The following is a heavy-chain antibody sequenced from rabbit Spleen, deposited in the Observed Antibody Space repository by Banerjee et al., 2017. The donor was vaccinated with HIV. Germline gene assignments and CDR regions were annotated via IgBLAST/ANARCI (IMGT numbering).Heavy chain of an antibody. Sequence: LVESGGGLVQPGASLTLTCIASGVSFSGSSYMCWVRQAPGKGLEWVACAYAGSSGRTYYATWAKGRFTISKTSSTTVTLQVTSLTAADTATYFCARDTSSSFSSYGMDLWGQGTLVTVS. J-gene: IGHJ6*01. CDR3: ARDTSSSFSSYGMDL. D-gene: IGHD1-1*01. CDR1: GVSFSGSSY. V-gene: IGHV1S40*01. CDR2: AYAGSSGRT.